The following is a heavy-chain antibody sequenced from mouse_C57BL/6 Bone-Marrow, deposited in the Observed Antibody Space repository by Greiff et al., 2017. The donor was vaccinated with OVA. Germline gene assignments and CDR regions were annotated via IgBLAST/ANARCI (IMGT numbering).Heavy chain of an antibody. D-gene: IGHD4-1*01. CDR3: ARGVGRGRLGWFAY. J-gene: IGHJ3*01. CDR2: IDPANGNT. CDR1: GFNIKNTY. Sequence: EVQLKESVAELVRPGASVKLSCTASGFNIKNTYMHWVKQRPEQGLEWIGRIDPANGNTKYAPKFQGKATITADTSSNTAYLQLSSLTSEDTAIYYCARGVGRGRLGWFAYWGQGTLVTVSA. V-gene: IGHV14-3*01.